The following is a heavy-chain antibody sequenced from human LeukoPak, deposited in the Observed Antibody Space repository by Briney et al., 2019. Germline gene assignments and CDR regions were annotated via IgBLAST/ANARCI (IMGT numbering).Heavy chain of an antibody. J-gene: IGHJ5*02. Sequence: PGGSLRLSCAASGFTFSSYGMYWVRQAPGKGLVWVAFIRSDGSNKYYADSVKGRFTISRDNAKNTLYLQMNSLRAEDTAVYYFANGVVEQATFDWFDPSGEGALVTVSS. CDR3: ANGVVEQATFDWFDP. D-gene: IGHD2-2*01. CDR1: GFTFSSYG. CDR2: IRSDGSNK. V-gene: IGHV3-30*02.